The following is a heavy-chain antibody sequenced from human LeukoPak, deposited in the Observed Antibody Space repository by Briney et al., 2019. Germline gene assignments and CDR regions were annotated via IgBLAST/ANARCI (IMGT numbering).Heavy chain of an antibody. D-gene: IGHD4-17*01. Sequence: GGSLRLSCAASGFNFTNYVMHWVRQAPGKGLEWVSFIGSDGSDKHYADSVKGRFTISRDNSKNTLYLQMNSLRAEDTAVYYCAKGPRTVDGRPGLVIWGQGTLVTASS. J-gene: IGHJ4*02. CDR2: IGSDGSDK. V-gene: IGHV3-30*02. CDR1: GFNFTNYV. CDR3: AKGPRTVDGRPGLVI.